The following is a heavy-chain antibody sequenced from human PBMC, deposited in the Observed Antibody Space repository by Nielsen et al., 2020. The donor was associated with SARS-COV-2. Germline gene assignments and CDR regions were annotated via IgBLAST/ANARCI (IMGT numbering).Heavy chain of an antibody. J-gene: IGHJ4*02. V-gene: IGHV3-30*04. CDR2: ISYDGTE. Sequence: GGSLRLSCATSGFTFSSHALHWVRQAPGKGLQWMAIISYDGTEHYADSVKGRFTISRDNSKNTLYLQMNSLRAEDTAVYYCARTPLPTYYDSSGYYLFDYWGQGTLVTVSS. CDR1: GFTFSSHA. CDR3: ARTPLPTYYDSSGYYLFDY. D-gene: IGHD3-22*01.